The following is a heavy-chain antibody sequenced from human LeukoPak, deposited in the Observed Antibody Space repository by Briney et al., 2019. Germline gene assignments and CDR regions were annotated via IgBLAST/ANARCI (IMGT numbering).Heavy chain of an antibody. Sequence: PGGSLRLSCVASGFTFDDYGMSWVRQAPGKGLEWVSGINWNGGSTGYADSVKGRFTISRDNSKNTLYLQMNNLRAEDTAVYYCATHYYDSSGYYYDHAFDIWGQGTMVTVSS. CDR3: ATHYYDSSGYYYDHAFDI. CDR2: INWNGGST. CDR1: GFTFDDYG. J-gene: IGHJ3*02. D-gene: IGHD3-22*01. V-gene: IGHV3-20*04.